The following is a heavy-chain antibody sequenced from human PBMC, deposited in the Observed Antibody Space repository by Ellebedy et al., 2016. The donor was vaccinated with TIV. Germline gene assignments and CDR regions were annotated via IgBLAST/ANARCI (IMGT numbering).Heavy chain of an antibody. Sequence: GGSLRPSCPASGSTFADNTMHWVRQAPGKGLEWVSLIAWGGGTTHYVDSVKGRSTISSDNSKHPLYLQMNSLTTEDTAMYYCAKGYRWLPPDYWGQGTLVTVSS. CDR3: AKGYRWLPPDY. CDR1: GSTFADNT. D-gene: IGHD2-8*02. V-gene: IGHV3-43*01. J-gene: IGHJ4*02. CDR2: IAWGGGTT.